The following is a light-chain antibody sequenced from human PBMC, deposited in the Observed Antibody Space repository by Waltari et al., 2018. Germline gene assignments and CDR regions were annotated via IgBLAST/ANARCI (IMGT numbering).Light chain of an antibody. CDR2: TAS. Sequence: DIQMTQSPSSLSASVGDRVTITCRASQTISTYLAWYQQKPWKVPKLLIYTASSLEGGVPSRFGGSGSGTEFTLTISSLQPEDFATYYCQQHNSHPLTFGGGTKVEIK. V-gene: IGKV1-17*03. CDR3: QQHNSHPLT. CDR1: QTISTY. J-gene: IGKJ4*01.